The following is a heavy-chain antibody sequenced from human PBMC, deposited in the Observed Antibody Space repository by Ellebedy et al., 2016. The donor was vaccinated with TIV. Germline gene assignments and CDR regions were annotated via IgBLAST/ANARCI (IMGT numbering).Heavy chain of an antibody. J-gene: IGHJ4*02. V-gene: IGHV3-74*01. Sequence: GESLKISXAASGFTFSNHWMFWVRQAPGMGLVWVSRVNHDGSNTLYADSVKGRFTISRDNAKNTLYLQMNSLRAEDTAVYFCVRARPYCGGDCFSFGNWGQGSLVIVSS. D-gene: IGHD2-21*02. CDR2: VNHDGSNT. CDR3: VRARPYCGGDCFSFGN. CDR1: GFTFSNHW.